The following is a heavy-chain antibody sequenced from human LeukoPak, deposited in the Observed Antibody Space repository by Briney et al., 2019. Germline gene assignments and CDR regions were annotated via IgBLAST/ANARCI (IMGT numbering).Heavy chain of an antibody. Sequence: SETLSLTCTVSGASISGPSWNWIRQPPGKGLEWIGRIYYSGATNYSPSLKGRVTMSIDTSKNQFSLKLSSVTAADTAVYYCARRPVEMAAIREDNWLDPWGQGTLVTVSS. D-gene: IGHD5-24*01. J-gene: IGHJ5*02. CDR2: IYYSGAT. V-gene: IGHV4-59*08. CDR3: ARRPVEMAAIREDNWLDP. CDR1: GASISGPS.